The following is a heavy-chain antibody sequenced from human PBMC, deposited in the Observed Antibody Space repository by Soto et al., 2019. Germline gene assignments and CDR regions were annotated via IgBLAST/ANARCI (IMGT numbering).Heavy chain of an antibody. CDR1: GGTFSSYA. D-gene: IGHD5-12*01. J-gene: IGHJ4*02. V-gene: IGHV1-69*06. CDR3: ARSREAYNYARHY. CDR2: IIPIFGTA. Sequence: QVQLVQSGAEVKKPGSSVKVSCKASGGTFSSYAISWVRQAPGQGLEWMGGIIPIFGTANYAQKFQGRVTITADKSASTAYMELSTLRSEDTAVYCCARSREAYNYARHYWGQGTLVTVSS.